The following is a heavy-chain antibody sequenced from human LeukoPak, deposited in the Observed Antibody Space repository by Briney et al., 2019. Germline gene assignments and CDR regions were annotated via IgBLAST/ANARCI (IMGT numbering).Heavy chain of an antibody. CDR2: IYTSGST. D-gene: IGHD3-10*01. J-gene: IGHJ6*02. Sequence: SETLSLTCTVSGGSISSYYWSWIRQPAGKGLEWIGRIYTSGSTNYNPSLKSRVTMSVDTSKNQFSLKLSSVTAADTAVYYCARAPRFMVRGNYYPPPYGMDVWGQGTTVTVSS. CDR3: ARAPRFMVRGNYYPPPYGMDV. CDR1: GGSISSYY. V-gene: IGHV4-4*07.